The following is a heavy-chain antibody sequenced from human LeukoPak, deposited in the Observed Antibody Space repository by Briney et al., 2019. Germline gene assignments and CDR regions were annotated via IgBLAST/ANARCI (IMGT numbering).Heavy chain of an antibody. J-gene: IGHJ4*02. D-gene: IGHD4-23*01. CDR1: GFIFSSYG. CDR3: AKDRPTVVTRRHYFDY. Sequence: GGSLRLSCVASGFIFSSYGMSWVRQAPGKGLEWVSAISGSGGSTYYADSVKGRFTISRDNSKNTLYLQMNSLRAEDTAVYYCAKDRPTVVTRRHYFDYWAQGILVTVSS. CDR2: ISGSGGST. V-gene: IGHV3-23*01.